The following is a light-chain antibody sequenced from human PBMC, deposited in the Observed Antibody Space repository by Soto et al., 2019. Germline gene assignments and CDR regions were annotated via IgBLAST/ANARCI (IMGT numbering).Light chain of an antibody. CDR2: KAS. CDR1: QTISSW. CDR3: QQYYSYPFT. Sequence: PSTLSGSVGDRVTITCRASQTISSWLAWYQQKPGKAPKLLIYKASTLKSGVPSRFSGSGSGTEFTLTISSLQPDDFATYYCQQYYSYPFTFGQGTRLEIK. J-gene: IGKJ5*01. V-gene: IGKV1-5*03.